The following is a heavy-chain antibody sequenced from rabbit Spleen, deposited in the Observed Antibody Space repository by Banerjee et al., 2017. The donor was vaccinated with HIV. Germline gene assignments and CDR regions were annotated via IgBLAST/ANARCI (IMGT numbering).Heavy chain of an antibody. CDR3: SSDPAYAGNVYDFFWDL. D-gene: IGHD4-2*01. V-gene: IGHV1S45*01. CDR2: IYIGRSGST. CDR1: GFSFSSTHY. J-gene: IGHJ4*01. Sequence: QKQLGESGGDLVKPEGSLTLTCKASGFSFSSTHYMCWVRQAPGKRPEWIACIYIGRSGSTYYASWAKGRFTISKTSSSSVTLQMTSLTVADTATYFCSSDPAYAGNVYDFFWDLWGPGTLGTVS.